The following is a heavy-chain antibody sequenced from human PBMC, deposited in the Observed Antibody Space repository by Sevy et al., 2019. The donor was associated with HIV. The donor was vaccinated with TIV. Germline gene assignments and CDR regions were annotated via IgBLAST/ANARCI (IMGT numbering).Heavy chain of an antibody. CDR3: ARSVGDGYNNWFDP. J-gene: IGHJ5*02. Sequence: GGSLRLSCAASGFTFSSYSMNWVRQAPGKGLEWVSSISSSSSYIYYADSVKGRFTISRDNAKNSLYLQMNSLRAEDTAVYCCARSVGDGYNNWFDPWGQGTLVTVSS. CDR2: ISSSSSYI. V-gene: IGHV3-21*01. CDR1: GFTFSSYS. D-gene: IGHD5-12*01.